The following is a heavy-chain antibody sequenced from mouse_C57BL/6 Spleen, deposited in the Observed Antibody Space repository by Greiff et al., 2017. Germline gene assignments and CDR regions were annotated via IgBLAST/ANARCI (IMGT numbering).Heavy chain of an antibody. CDR2: IYPRDGST. J-gene: IGHJ1*03. Sequence: QVQLQQSDAELVKPGASVKISCKVSGYTITDHTIHWMKQRPEQGLAWIGYIYPRDGSTKSNEKFKGTDTLTADKSSSTAYMQLNSLTSEDAAVYFCARSNYGSSYWYFDVWGTGTTVTVSS. CDR1: GYTITDHT. D-gene: IGHD1-1*01. V-gene: IGHV1-78*01. CDR3: ARSNYGSSYWYFDV.